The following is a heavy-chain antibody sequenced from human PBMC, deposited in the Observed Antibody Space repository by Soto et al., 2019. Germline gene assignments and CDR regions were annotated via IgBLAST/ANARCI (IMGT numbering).Heavy chain of an antibody. J-gene: IGHJ2*01. V-gene: IGHV4-59*01. Sequence: QVQLQESGPGLVKPSETLSLTCTVSGGSISSYYWSWIRQPPGKGLEWIGNIYYSGGTNYNPSLKSRVPISVDTSKNQFSLKLSSVTAADAAVYYCARDLLGMGYFDLWGRGTLVTVSS. CDR3: ARDLLGMGYFDL. D-gene: IGHD7-27*01. CDR1: GGSISSYY. CDR2: IYYSGGT.